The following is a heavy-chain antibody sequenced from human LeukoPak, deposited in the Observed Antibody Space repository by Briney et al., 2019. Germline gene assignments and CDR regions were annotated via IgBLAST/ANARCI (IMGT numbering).Heavy chain of an antibody. J-gene: IGHJ5*02. D-gene: IGHD6-13*01. Sequence: SETLSLTCTVSGDSISGSSYYWGWIRQPPGKGLEWIASIYYSGSTNYNPSLKSRVTISVDTSKNQFSLKLSSVTAADTAVYYCARCYTVGSWYYHWFDPWGQGTLVTVSS. CDR1: GDSISGSSYY. V-gene: IGHV4-39*07. CDR2: IYYSGST. CDR3: ARCYTVGSWYYHWFDP.